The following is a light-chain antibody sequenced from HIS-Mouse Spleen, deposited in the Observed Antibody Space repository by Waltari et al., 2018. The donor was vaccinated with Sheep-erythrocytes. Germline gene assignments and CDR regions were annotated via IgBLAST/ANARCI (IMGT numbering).Light chain of an antibody. CDR3: QAWDSSTVV. CDR2: QDS. Sequence: SYELTQPPSVSVSPGQTASITCSGDKLGDKYACWYQQKPGQSPVLVIYQDSKRHSGIPGRLSGSNSGNTATLTISGTQAMDEADYYCQAWDSSTVVFGGGTKLTVL. J-gene: IGLJ2*01. CDR1: KLGDKY. V-gene: IGLV3-1*01.